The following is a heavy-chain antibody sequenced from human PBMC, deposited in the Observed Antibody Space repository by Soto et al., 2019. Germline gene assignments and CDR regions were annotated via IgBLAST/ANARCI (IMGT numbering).Heavy chain of an antibody. CDR3: ARGDRSVSGKGFDY. Sequence: GASVKVSCKASGYTFTGYYMHWVRQAPGQGLEWMGWINPNSGGTNYAQKFQGWVTMTRDTSISTAYMELSRLRSEDTAVYYCARGDRSVSGKGFDYWGQGTLVTVSS. CDR1: GYTFTGYY. J-gene: IGHJ4*02. V-gene: IGHV1-2*04. D-gene: IGHD3-16*01. CDR2: INPNSGGT.